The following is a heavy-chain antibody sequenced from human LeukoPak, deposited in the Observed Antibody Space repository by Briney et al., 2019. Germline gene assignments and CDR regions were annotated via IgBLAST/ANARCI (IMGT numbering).Heavy chain of an antibody. CDR1: GGSIRSSSYY. Sequence: SETLSLTCTVSGGSIRSSSYYWGWIRQPPGKGLEWIGSIYYSGSTYYNASLKSRGTISVDTSKNQFSLKLNSVTAADTAVYFCARRGYNSGSYAFDIWGQGTMVTVSS. CDR2: IYYSGST. D-gene: IGHD5-18*01. J-gene: IGHJ3*02. CDR3: ARRGYNSGSYAFDI. V-gene: IGHV4-39*01.